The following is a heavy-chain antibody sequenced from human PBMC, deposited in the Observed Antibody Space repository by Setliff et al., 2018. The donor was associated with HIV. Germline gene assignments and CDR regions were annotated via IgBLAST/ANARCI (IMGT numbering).Heavy chain of an antibody. CDR2: IIPMFDTA. Sequence: SVKVSCKASGGSFSRSAISWVRQAPGQGLEWMGGIIPMFDTANYAERFHGRVTMTADESTSTVCMELSRLRPEDTAVYYCARDLGGDDSRYWYFDVWGRGTLVTVS. V-gene: IGHV1-69*13. J-gene: IGHJ2*01. D-gene: IGHD2-21*02. CDR3: ARDLGGDDSRYWYFDV. CDR1: GGSFSRSA.